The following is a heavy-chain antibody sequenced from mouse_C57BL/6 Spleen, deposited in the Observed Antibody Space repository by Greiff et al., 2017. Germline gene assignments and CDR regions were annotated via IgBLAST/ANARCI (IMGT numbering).Heavy chain of an antibody. CDR1: GFSLSTFGMG. V-gene: IGHV8-8*01. CDR2: IWWDDDK. Sequence: QVQLKESGPGILQPSQTLSLTCSFSGFSLSTFGMGVGWIRQPSGKGLEWLAHIWWDDDKYYNPALKSRLTISKDTSKNQVFLKIANVDTADTATYYCARMAPHYYGSSYGYWGQGTTLTVSS. D-gene: IGHD1-1*01. CDR3: ARMAPHYYGSSYGY. J-gene: IGHJ2*01.